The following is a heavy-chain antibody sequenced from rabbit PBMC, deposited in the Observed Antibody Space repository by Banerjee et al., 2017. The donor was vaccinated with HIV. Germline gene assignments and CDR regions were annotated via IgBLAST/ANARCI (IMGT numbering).Heavy chain of an antibody. CDR3: ARGYASSGGYYP. J-gene: IGHJ2*01. CDR1: GFDFSCSYF. CDR2: IYTGSGNT. Sequence: QEQLEESGGDLVKPGASLTLTCTASGFDFSCSYFMCWVRQAPGKGLELIGCIYTGSGNTYYANWAKGRFTISKTSSTTVTLQMTSLTAADTATYFCARGYASSGGYYPWGPGTLVTVS. D-gene: IGHD1-1*01. V-gene: IGHV1S45*01.